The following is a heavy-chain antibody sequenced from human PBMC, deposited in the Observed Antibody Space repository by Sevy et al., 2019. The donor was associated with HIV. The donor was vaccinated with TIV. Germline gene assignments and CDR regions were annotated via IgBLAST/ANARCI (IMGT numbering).Heavy chain of an antibody. CDR2: ISYDGSNK. J-gene: IGHJ4*02. V-gene: IGHV3-30*18. D-gene: IGHD3-16*01. Sequence: GGSLRLSCAASGFTFSSYGMHWVRQAPGKGLEWVAVISYDGSNKYYADSVKGRFTISRDNSKNTVSLQMNSLRAEDTAVYYCTNRGGVIITGFESWGQGTLVTVS. CDR3: TNRGGVIITGFES. CDR1: GFTFSSYG.